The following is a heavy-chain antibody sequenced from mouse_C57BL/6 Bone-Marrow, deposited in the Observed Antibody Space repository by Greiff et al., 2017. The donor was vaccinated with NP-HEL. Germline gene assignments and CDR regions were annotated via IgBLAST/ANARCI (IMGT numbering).Heavy chain of an antibody. J-gene: IGHJ4*01. Sequence: EVQLVESGGGLVQPKGSLKLSCAASGFSFTTYAMNWVRQAPGKGLEWVARIRSKSNNYATYYADSVKDRFTISRDDSESMLYLQMNNLKTEDTAMYYCVRNTYAMDYWGQGTSVTVSS. CDR1: GFSFTTYA. V-gene: IGHV10-1*01. CDR3: VRNTYAMDY. CDR2: IRSKSNNYAT.